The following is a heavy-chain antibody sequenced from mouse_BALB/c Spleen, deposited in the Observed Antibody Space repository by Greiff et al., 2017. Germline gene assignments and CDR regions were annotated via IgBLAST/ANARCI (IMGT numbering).Heavy chain of an antibody. CDR1: GYSITSDYA. J-gene: IGHJ4*01. V-gene: IGHV3-2*02. Sequence: EVKLVESGPGLVKPSQSLSLTCTVTGYSITSDYAWNWIRQFPGNKLEWMGYISYSGSTSYNPSLKSRISITRDTSKNQFFLQLNSVTTEDTATYYCARYYGSSGYAMDYWGQGTSVTVSS. CDR2: ISYSGST. D-gene: IGHD1-1*01. CDR3: ARYYGSSGYAMDY.